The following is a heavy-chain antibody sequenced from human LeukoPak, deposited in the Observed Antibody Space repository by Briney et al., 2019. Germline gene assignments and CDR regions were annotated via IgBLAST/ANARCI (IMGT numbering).Heavy chain of an antibody. CDR2: INHSGST. CDR1: GGSFSGYY. Sequence: SETLSLTCAVYGGSFSGYYWSWIRQPPGKGLEWIGEINHSGSTNYNPSLKSRVTISVDTSKNQFSLKLSSVAAADTAVYYCARGLKFDPWGQGTLVTVSS. J-gene: IGHJ5*02. V-gene: IGHV4-34*01. CDR3: ARGLKFDP.